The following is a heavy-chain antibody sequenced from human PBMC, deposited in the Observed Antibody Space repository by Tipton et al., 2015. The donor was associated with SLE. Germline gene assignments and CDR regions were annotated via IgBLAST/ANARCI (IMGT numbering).Heavy chain of an antibody. CDR1: GGPISSSTYY. Sequence: TLSLTCTVSGGPISSSTYYWGWIRQPPGKGLEWIGSKYYGGSTYYNPSLESRVTISLHTSKNQSSLTLRSVTAADTAVYFCARTQYCSGGTCPGYNYYYAMDVWGQGTTVTVSS. V-gene: IGHV4-39*07. CDR3: ARTQYCSGGTCPGYNYYYAMDV. CDR2: KYYGGST. J-gene: IGHJ6*02. D-gene: IGHD2-15*01.